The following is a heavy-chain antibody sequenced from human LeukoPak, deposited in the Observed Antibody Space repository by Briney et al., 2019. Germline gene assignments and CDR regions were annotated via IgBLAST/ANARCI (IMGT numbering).Heavy chain of an antibody. CDR3: AKDGQYQLLPTSYYFYYGMDV. D-gene: IGHD2-2*01. Sequence: PGGSLRLSCAASGFTFSSYGMHWVRQAPGKGLEWVAVISYDGSNKYYADSVKGRFTISRDNSKNTLYLQMNSLRAEDTAVYYCAKDGQYQLLPTSYYFYYGMDVWGQGTTVTVSS. J-gene: IGHJ6*02. CDR1: GFTFSSYG. V-gene: IGHV3-30*18. CDR2: ISYDGSNK.